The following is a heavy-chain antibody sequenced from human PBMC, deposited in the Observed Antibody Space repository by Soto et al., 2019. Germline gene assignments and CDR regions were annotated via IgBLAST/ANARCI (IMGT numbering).Heavy chain of an antibody. CDR2: IYYSGST. D-gene: IGHD6-13*01. CDR3: ARLGIAAAGTGTFDP. J-gene: IGHJ5*02. V-gene: IGHV4-39*01. CDR1: GGSISSSSYY. Sequence: QLQLQESGPGLVKPSETLSLTCTVSGGSISSSSYYWGWIRQPPGKGLEWIGSIYYSGSTYYNPSLKSRVTISVDTSKNQFSLKLSSVTAADTAVYYCARLGIAAAGTGTFDPWGQGTLVTVSS.